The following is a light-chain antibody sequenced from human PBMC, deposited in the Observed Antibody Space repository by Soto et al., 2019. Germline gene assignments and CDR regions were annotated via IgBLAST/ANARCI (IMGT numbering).Light chain of an antibody. J-gene: IGLJ1*01. CDR3: GSYRSTPLYV. CDR2: EVK. CDR1: NNDIGNYYY. V-gene: IGLV2-14*01. Sequence: QSVLTQPASVSGSPGQSITISCTGSNNDIGNYYYVSWYQQYPGKAPQLILYEVKNRPSGISHRFSGSKSGNTASLSISGLQPEDEAVYYCGSYRSTPLYVFGTGTKVTVL.